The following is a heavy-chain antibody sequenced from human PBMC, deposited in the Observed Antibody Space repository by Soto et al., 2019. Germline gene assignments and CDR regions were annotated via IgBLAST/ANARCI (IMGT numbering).Heavy chain of an antibody. D-gene: IGHD6-6*01. Sequence: PSATLPLTCPVSGGSISRSNWWSWVRQPPGKGLEWIGEIYHSGSTNYNPSLKSRVTISVDKSKNQFSLKLSSVTAANTAVYYCAKCITALGPIDYWGQGTLVTVS. CDR3: AKCITALGPIDY. V-gene: IGHV4-4*02. J-gene: IGHJ4*02. CDR2: IYHSGST. CDR1: GGSISRSNW.